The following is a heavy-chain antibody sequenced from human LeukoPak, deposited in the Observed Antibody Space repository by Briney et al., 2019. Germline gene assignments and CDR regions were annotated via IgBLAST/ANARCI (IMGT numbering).Heavy chain of an antibody. Sequence: GASVKVSCKASGGTFSSYAISWVRQAPGQGLEWMGGIIPIFGTANYAQKFQGRVTITTDESTSTAYMELSSLRSEDTAVYYCAGGIIAAAGHYYYYMDVWGKGTTVTVSS. CDR1: GGTFSSYA. CDR2: IIPIFGTA. CDR3: AGGIIAAAGHYYYYMDV. V-gene: IGHV1-69*05. D-gene: IGHD6-13*01. J-gene: IGHJ6*03.